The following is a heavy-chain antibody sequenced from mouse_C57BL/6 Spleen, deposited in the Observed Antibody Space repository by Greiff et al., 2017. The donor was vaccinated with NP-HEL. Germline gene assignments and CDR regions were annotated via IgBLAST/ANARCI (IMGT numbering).Heavy chain of an antibody. CDR3: ARDPDYYALGGAMDY. Sequence: EVMLVESGGGLVKPGGSLKLSCAASGFTFSSYAMSWVRQTPEKRLEWVATISDGGSYTYYPDNVKGRFTISRDNAKNNLYLQMSHLKSEDTAMYYCARDPDYYALGGAMDYWGQGTSVTVSS. CDR2: ISDGGSYT. V-gene: IGHV5-4*01. J-gene: IGHJ4*01. D-gene: IGHD1-1*01. CDR1: GFTFSSYA.